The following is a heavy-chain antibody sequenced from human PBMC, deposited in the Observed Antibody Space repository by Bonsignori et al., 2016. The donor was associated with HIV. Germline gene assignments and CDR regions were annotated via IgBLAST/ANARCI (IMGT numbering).Heavy chain of an antibody. J-gene: IGHJ3*02. V-gene: IGHV4-38-2*01. CDR1: GYSISSGYY. CDR3: ARGRTTIFEPDAFDI. Sequence: SETLSLTCAVSGYSISSGYYWGWIRQPPGKGLEWIGSIYHSGSTYYNPSLKSRVTISVDTSKNQFSLKLSSVTAADTAVYYCARGRTTIFEPDAFDIWGQGTMVTVSS. CDR2: IYHSGST. D-gene: IGHD3-3*01.